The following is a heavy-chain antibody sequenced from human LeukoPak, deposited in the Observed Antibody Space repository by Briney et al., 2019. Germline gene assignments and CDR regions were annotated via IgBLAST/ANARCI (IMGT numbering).Heavy chain of an antibody. D-gene: IGHD5-24*01. CDR2: INQDGSEK. CDR3: ARGDGYNYHFDY. V-gene: IGHV3-7*05. CDR1: GITFSSYW. J-gene: IGHJ4*02. Sequence: GGSLRLSCAASGITFSSYWMSWVRQAPRKGQEWVANINQDGSEKNRVDSVKGRFTISRDNAKNSLYLQMNSLRAEDTAVYYCARGDGYNYHFDYWGQGALVTVSS.